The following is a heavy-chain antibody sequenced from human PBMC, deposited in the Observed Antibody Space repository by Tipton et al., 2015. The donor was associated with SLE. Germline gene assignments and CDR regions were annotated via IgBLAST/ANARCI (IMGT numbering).Heavy chain of an antibody. V-gene: IGHV4-4*08. J-gene: IGHJ3*02. CDR2: IYSSGST. D-gene: IGHD3-10*01. CDR1: GASISDHS. Sequence: TLSLTCTVSGASISDHSWTWIRQPPGKGLEWIGYIYSSGSTTYTPSLKSRIAISVDTSTMQFSLRLTSVTAADTAMYFCAREVDTMDDSDAFDIWGQGTMVTVSS. CDR3: AREVDTMDDSDAFDI.